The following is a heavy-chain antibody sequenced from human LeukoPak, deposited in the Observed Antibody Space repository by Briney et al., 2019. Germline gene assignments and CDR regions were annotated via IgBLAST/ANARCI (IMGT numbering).Heavy chain of an antibody. Sequence: GGSLRLSCAASGFTFSSYSMHWVRQAPGKGLEWVAVISYDGSNKYYADSVKGRFTISKDNSQNTLHLEMNSLRAEDAAVYFCAKGGSLIDYWGQGTLVSVTS. CDR1: GFTFSSYS. CDR3: AKGGSLIDY. CDR2: ISYDGSNK. D-gene: IGHD1-1*01. J-gene: IGHJ4*02. V-gene: IGHV3-30*18.